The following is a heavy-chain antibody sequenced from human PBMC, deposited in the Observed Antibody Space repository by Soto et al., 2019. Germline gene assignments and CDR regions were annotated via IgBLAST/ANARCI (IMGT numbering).Heavy chain of an antibody. J-gene: IGHJ6*02. CDR1: GGTFSSYA. CDR2: IIPIFGTA. CDR3: AGGHYYGSGSWRTYYYGMDV. Sequence: QVQLVQSGAEVKKPGSSVKVSCKASGGTFSSYAISWVRQAPGQGLEWMGGIIPIFGTANYAQKFQGRVTISADESTSTGYMELSSLGSEDTAVYYWAGGHYYGSGSWRTYYYGMDVWGQGTTVTVSS. D-gene: IGHD3-10*01. V-gene: IGHV1-69*01.